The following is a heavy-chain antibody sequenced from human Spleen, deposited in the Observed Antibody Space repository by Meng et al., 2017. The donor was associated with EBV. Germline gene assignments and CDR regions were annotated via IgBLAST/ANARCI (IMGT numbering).Heavy chain of an antibody. D-gene: IGHD5-12*01. Sequence: VQLVGVGGGFVKPVGSLRLSCAASGFSFSDHYMSWISQAPGKGLEWVSYISSSGSTINYVDSVKGRFTISRDNAKNSLYLQMNSLRAEDTAVYYCARDGGYDDSWGQGTLVTVSS. V-gene: IGHV3-11*01. CDR2: ISSSGSTI. CDR3: ARDGGYDDS. J-gene: IGHJ5*01. CDR1: GFSFSDHY.